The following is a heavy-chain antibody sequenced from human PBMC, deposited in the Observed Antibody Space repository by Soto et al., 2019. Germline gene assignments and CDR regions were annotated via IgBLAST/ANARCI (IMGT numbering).Heavy chain of an antibody. CDR3: AREPTPTTTYVGYYYYGMDV. CDR2: VSDSGGSR. J-gene: IGHJ6*02. Sequence: EVQLLESGGGLVQPGGSLRLSCAASGFTFSNFAMTWVRQAPGKGLEWVSTVSDSGGSRYYTDSVKGRFTISRDNAKNTLYLQMNSLRAEDTAVYYCAREPTPTTTYVGYYYYGMDVWGQGTTVTASS. D-gene: IGHD1-1*01. V-gene: IGHV3-23*01. CDR1: GFTFSNFA.